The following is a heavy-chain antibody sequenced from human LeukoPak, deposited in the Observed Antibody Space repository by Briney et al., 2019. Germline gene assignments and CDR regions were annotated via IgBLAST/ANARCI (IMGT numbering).Heavy chain of an antibody. CDR1: GYTFTDYY. CDR2: INPSSGDT. Sequence: ASVKVSCKASGYTFTDYYVHWVRQAPGQGLEWMGWINPSSGDTKYAQKFQGRVTMTRDTSISTAYMELSRLRSDDTAVYYCARVRYRLAETYIDYWGQGTLVTVSS. V-gene: IGHV1-2*02. J-gene: IGHJ4*02. D-gene: IGHD3-16*01. CDR3: ARVRYRLAETYIDY.